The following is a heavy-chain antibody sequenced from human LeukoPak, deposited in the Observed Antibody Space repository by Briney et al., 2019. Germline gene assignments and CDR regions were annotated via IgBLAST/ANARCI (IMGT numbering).Heavy chain of an antibody. CDR3: ARDRNYGSGSFPLDY. CDR2: INHNGNVN. CDR1: GFTFSSYW. J-gene: IGHJ4*02. Sequence: GGSLRLSCAASGFTFSSYWMNWARQAPGKGLEWVASINHNGNVNYYVDSVKGRFTISRDNAKNSLYLQMSNLRAEDTAVYYCARDRNYGSGSFPLDYWGQGTLVTVSS. V-gene: IGHV3-7*03. D-gene: IGHD3-10*01.